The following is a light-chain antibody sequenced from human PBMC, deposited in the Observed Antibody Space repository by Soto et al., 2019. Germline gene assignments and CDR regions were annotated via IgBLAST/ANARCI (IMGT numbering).Light chain of an antibody. J-gene: IGLJ1*01. V-gene: IGLV2-14*01. CDR2: DVS. Sequence: QSALTQPASVSGYPGQSITISCTGTSSDVGDYNYVSGYQQHPGKAPKLMIYDVSNRPSGVSNRFSVSKSGSTASLTISGLQAEDEADYYCSSYTSSTTRVFGTGTKVTVL. CDR3: SSYTSSTTRV. CDR1: SSDVGDYNY.